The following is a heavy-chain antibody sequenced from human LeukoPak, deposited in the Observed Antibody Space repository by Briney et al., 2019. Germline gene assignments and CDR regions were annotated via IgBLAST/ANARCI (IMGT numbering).Heavy chain of an antibody. Sequence: GGSLRLSCAASGFTVSSNYMSWVRQAPGKGLEWVSVIYSGGSTYYADSVKGRFTISRDNSKNTLYLQMNSLRAEDTAVYYCATSSGSYYSGFDYWGQGTLVTVSS. V-gene: IGHV3-53*01. D-gene: IGHD3-10*01. CDR1: GFTVSSNY. CDR3: ATSSGSYYSGFDY. CDR2: IYSGGST. J-gene: IGHJ4*02.